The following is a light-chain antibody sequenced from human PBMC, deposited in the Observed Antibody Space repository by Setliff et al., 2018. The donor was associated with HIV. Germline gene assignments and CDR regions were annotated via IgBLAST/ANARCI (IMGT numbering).Light chain of an antibody. J-gene: IGKJ1*01. CDR3: QQSYSTPRT. CDR1: QSISRN. Sequence: DIQMTQSPSSLSASVGDRVTITCRASQSISRNLNWYQQRPGKAPKLLIYTASSLQSGVPSRFSGSGSGTDFTLTISSLQPEDFATYYCQQSYSTPRTVGQGTKVDSK. CDR2: TAS. V-gene: IGKV1-39*01.